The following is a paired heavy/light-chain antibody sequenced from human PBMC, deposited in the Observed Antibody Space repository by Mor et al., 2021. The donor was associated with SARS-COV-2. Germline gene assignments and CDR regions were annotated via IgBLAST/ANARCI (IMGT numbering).Light chain of an antibody. CDR2: GVS. CDR3: QQYGTSPYT. J-gene: IGKJ2*01. V-gene: IGKV3-20*01. Sequence: IVLTQSPGTLSLSPGEKATLSCRASQSISDNYLAWIQQTPGQPPRLLIYGVSTRPAGIPDRFSGSGSGADFTLTISKLEPEDFAVYYCQQYGTSPYTFGQGTKVEI. CDR1: QSISDNY.
Heavy chain of an antibody. Sequence: QVLLQESGPRLVKPSQTLSLTCIVSDDSIRAGGPYYWSWIRQHPGKGLEWIGAIYSSGNTLYNPSLKSRVFLSVDTSKSQFSLRMSSVTVADTAVYYCARGGGYLFESFYPHPFDYWGQGTLVTVSS. J-gene: IGHJ4*02. CDR1: DDSIRAGGPYY. CDR2: IYSSGNT. D-gene: IGHD3-10*01. CDR3: ARGGGYLFESFYPHPFDY. V-gene: IGHV4-31*03.